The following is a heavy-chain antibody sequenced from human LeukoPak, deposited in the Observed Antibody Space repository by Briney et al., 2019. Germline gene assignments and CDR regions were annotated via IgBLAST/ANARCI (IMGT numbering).Heavy chain of an antibody. Sequence: PGGSLRLFCAASGFTFSSYSMNWVRQAPGKGLEWVSSISSSSSYIYYADSVKGRFTISRDNAKNSLYLQMNSLRVEDTAVYYCARDPYDMGWFDPWGQGTLVTVSS. CDR2: ISSSSSYI. V-gene: IGHV3-21*01. CDR3: ARDPYDMGWFDP. CDR1: GFTFSSYS. D-gene: IGHD3-9*01. J-gene: IGHJ5*02.